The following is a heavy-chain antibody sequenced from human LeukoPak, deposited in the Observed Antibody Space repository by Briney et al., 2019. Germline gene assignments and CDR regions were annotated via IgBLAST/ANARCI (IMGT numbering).Heavy chain of an antibody. V-gene: IGHV3-23*01. J-gene: IGHJ4*02. D-gene: IGHD2-2*01. CDR1: GFTFSSYA. Sequence: GGSLRLSCAASGFTFSSYAMSWVRQAPGKGLEWVSALSGSGGSTYYADSVKGRFTISRDNSKNTLYLQMNSLRAEDTAVYYCAKDSCSSTSCLYYFDYWGQGTLVTVSS. CDR3: AKDSCSSTSCLYYFDY. CDR2: LSGSGGST.